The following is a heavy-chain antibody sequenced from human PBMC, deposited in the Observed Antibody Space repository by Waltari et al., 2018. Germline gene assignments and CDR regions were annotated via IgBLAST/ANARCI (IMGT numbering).Heavy chain of an antibody. J-gene: IGHJ4*02. CDR3: ARDCDPYGSCYPAGHF. CDR2: IIPILGIA. Sequence: QVQLVQSGAEVKKPGSSVKVSCKASGGTFSSYAISWVRQAPGQGLEGMGGIIPILGIANYAQKFQGRVTITADESTSTAYMELSSLRSEDTAVYYCARDCDPYGSCYPAGHFWGQGTLVTVSS. CDR1: GGTFSSYA. V-gene: IGHV1-69*04. D-gene: IGHD2-15*01.